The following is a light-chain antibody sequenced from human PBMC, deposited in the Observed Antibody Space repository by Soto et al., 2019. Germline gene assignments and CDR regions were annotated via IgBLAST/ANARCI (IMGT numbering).Light chain of an antibody. J-gene: IGKJ1*01. CDR2: GAS. CDR3: QQYSNWPQT. V-gene: IGKV3-20*01. Sequence: EVVLTQSPGTLSVSPGERATLSCRASQSVSGATLAWYQQKPGQAPRLLIYGASSRATGLPDRFSGSGSGTVFTLTINILESDDFAVYYCQQYSNWPQTFGQGTKVDIK. CDR1: QSVSGAT.